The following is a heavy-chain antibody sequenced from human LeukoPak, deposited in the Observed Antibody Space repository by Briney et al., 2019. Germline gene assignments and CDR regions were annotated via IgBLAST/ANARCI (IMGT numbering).Heavy chain of an antibody. D-gene: IGHD5-24*01. CDR3: AKDQEGYHRPIDY. Sequence: GGSLRLSCAASGFLVSDNYMHWLRQAPGKGLEWVSVISAGGGTKDYADSVRGRFTVSRDNSRNTLFLQMNSLRAEDTAIYYCAKDQEGYHRPIDYWGQGTLVTVSS. CDR1: GFLVSDNY. J-gene: IGHJ4*02. V-gene: IGHV3-23*01. CDR2: ISAGGGTK.